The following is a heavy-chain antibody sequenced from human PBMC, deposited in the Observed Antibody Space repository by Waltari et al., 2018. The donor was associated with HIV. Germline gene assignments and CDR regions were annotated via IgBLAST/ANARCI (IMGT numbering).Heavy chain of an antibody. CDR2: IRPFTGSM. Sequence: EQSGPEMRGPGAAVKISCKTSGYDMKMRYFVDWVRQAPGQGLEWLGHIRPFTGSMNSAPKFRTRIFLTTDTSTSTAFMEVKRLQPDDTAVYFCARVRVAHLDNHGRIFLNYYPDVWGQGTLVTVSS. CDR3: ARVRVAHLDNHGRIFLNYYPDV. CDR1: GYDMKMRYF. V-gene: IGHV1-2*06. D-gene: IGHD3-10*01. J-gene: IGHJ4*02.